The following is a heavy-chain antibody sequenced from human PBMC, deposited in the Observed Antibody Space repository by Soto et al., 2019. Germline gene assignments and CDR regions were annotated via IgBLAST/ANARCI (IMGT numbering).Heavy chain of an antibody. V-gene: IGHV5-10-1*01. J-gene: IGHJ6*02. CDR1: GYSFTSYW. CDR3: ALYYYGSGTIRYYYYGMDV. Sequence: GESLKISCKGSGYSFTSYWISWVRQLPGKGLAWSGRIDPSDSYTNYSPSFQGHVTISADKSISTAYLQWSSLKASDTAMYYCALYYYGSGTIRYYYYGMDVWGQGTTVTVSS. D-gene: IGHD3-10*01. CDR2: IDPSDSYT.